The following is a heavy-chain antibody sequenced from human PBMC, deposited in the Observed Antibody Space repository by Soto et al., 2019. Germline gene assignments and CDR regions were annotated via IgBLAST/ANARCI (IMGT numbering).Heavy chain of an antibody. J-gene: IGHJ4*02. CDR2: IGGTDGKT. V-gene: IGHV3-23*01. Sequence: EVQLFESGGDLVQPGWSLRLSYAASGFTFSSYAMSWVRQAPGKGLEWVASIGGTDGKTYYADSVKCRFTISRDNSENTLYLQMGLLRAEDTAVYFCAKGLFSSSPDAAGGFDYWGQGELVTVSS. CDR3: AKGLFSSSPDAAGGFDY. CDR1: GFTFSSYA. D-gene: IGHD2-2*01.